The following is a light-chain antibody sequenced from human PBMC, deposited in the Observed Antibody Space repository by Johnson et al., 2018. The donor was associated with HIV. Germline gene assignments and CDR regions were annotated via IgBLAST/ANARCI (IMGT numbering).Light chain of an antibody. Sequence: QSVLTQPPSVSAAPGQKVTISCSVTSSNIGHHYVSWYQLLPGTAPKLLIYDNNQRPSGIPDRFSVSKSGTSATLGITGLQTGDEADYYCGTLDSSLSTYVFGSGTKVTVL. J-gene: IGLJ1*01. V-gene: IGLV1-51*01. CDR1: SSNIGHHY. CDR3: GTLDSSLSTYV. CDR2: DNN.